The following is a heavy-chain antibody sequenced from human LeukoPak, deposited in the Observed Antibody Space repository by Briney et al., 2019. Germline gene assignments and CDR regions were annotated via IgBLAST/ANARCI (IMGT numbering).Heavy chain of an antibody. CDR2: IWPSGST. J-gene: IGHJ3*02. V-gene: IGHV4-61*01. Sequence: SETLSLTCSVSGGSISSGPYFWSWIRQSPGQGLEWIGYIWPSGSTNYNPSLKSRVTISLDTSKNQCSLKLSSVTAADTAVYYCARDGYYDSSGYYHNDAFDIWGQGTMVTVSS. CDR1: GGSISSGPYF. CDR3: ARDGYYDSSGYYHNDAFDI. D-gene: IGHD3-22*01.